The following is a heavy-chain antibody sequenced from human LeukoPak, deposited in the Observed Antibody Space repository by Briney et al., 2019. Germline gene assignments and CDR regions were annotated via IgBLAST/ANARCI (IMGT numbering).Heavy chain of an antibody. V-gene: IGHV3-30-3*01. J-gene: IGHJ4*02. Sequence: GGSLRLPCAASGFTFRSYAMHWVRQAPGKGLEWVAGISYDGTNKYYADSVKGRFTISRDNSRNTLYLQMNSLRSDDTAVYYCARESPACGEDCFLDYWGQGTLVTVSS. CDR1: GFTFRSYA. CDR3: ARESPACGEDCFLDY. CDR2: ISYDGTNK. D-gene: IGHD2-21*02.